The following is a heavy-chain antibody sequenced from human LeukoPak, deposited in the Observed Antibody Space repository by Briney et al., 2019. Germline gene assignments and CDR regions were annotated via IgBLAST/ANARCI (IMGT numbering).Heavy chain of an antibody. CDR2: IYHSGST. CDR3: ARDLGFSSSWYHYYYYGMDV. V-gene: IGHV4-38-2*02. CDR1: GYSISSGYY. D-gene: IGHD6-13*01. J-gene: IGHJ6*02. Sequence: SETLSLTCTVSGYSISSGYYWGWIRQPPGKGLEWIGSIYHSGSTYYNPSLKSRVTISVDTSKNQFSLKLSSVTAADTAVYYCARDLGFSSSWYHYYYYGMDVWGQGTTVTVSS.